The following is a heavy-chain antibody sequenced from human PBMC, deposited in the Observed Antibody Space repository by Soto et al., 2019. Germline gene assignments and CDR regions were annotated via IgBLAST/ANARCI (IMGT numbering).Heavy chain of an antibody. CDR2: IVVGSGNT. J-gene: IGHJ4*02. Sequence: SVKVSCNASGFTFTSSAVQWVRQARGQRLEWIGWIVVGSGNTNYAQKFQERVTITRDMSTSTAYMELSSLRSEDTAVYYCARGLKLRVVPAAKEAGVISYYFDYWGQGTLVTAPQ. D-gene: IGHD2-2*01. CDR1: GFTFTSSA. V-gene: IGHV1-58*01. CDR3: ARGLKLRVVPAAKEAGVISYYFDY.